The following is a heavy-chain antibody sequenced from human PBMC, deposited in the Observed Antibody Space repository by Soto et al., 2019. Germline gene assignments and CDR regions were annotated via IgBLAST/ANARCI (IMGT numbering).Heavy chain of an antibody. J-gene: IGHJ4*02. D-gene: IGHD3-10*01. CDR2: INHSGST. Sequence: SETLSLTCAVYGGSFSGYYWSWIRQPPGKGLEWIGEINHSGSTNYNPSLKSRVTISVDTSKNQFSLKLSSVTAADTAVYYCARVTVRGVDSRILDYWGQGTLVTVSS. V-gene: IGHV4-34*01. CDR1: GGSFSGYY. CDR3: ARVTVRGVDSRILDY.